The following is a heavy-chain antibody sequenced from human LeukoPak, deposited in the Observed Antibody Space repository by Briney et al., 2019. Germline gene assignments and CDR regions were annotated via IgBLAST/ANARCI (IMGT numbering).Heavy chain of an antibody. CDR2: ITSRSTT. J-gene: IGHJ4*02. CDR3: AKALTMIVGAHYLAFDY. CDR1: GFIFSHYG. D-gene: IGHD3-22*01. V-gene: IGHV3-NL1*01. Sequence: GGTLRLSCAASGFIFSHYGMNWVRQAPGKGLEWVSGITSRSTTYYADSVKGRFTISRDNSKNTLYLQMNSLRAEDTAVYYCAKALTMIVGAHYLAFDYWGQGTLVTVSS.